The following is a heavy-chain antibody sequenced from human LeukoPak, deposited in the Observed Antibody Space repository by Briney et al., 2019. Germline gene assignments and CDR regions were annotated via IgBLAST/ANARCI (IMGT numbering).Heavy chain of an antibody. Sequence: SETLSLTCTVSGGSISSYYWSWIRQPPGKGLEWIGYIYYSGSTNYNPSLKSRVTISVDTSKNQFSLKLSSVTAADTAVYYCARIEYCSSTSCYQVSYFDYWGQGTLVTVSS. CDR3: ARIEYCSSTSCYQVSYFDY. CDR2: IYYSGST. CDR1: GGSISSYY. J-gene: IGHJ4*02. D-gene: IGHD2-2*01. V-gene: IGHV4-59*01.